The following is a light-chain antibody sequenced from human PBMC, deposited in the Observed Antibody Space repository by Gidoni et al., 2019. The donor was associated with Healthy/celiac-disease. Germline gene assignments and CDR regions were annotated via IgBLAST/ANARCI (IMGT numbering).Light chain of an antibody. CDR1: QSLVYSDGNTY. J-gene: IGKJ1*01. CDR2: KVS. V-gene: IGKV2-30*01. CDR3: MQGTHWPPWT. Sequence: DVVMTQSPLSLPVTLGQPASISCRSSQSLVYSDGNTYLNWFQQRPGQSPRRLIYKVSNRDSGVPDRFSGSGSGTDFTLKISRVEAGSVGVYYCMQGTHWPPWTFGQGTKVEIK.